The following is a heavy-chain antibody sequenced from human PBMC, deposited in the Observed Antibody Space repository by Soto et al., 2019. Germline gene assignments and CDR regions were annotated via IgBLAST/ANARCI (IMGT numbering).Heavy chain of an antibody. CDR2: SRNKANSYST. D-gene: IGHD1-26*01. V-gene: IGHV3-72*01. J-gene: IGHJ4*02. Sequence: EVQLVESGGGLVQPGGSLRLSCAASGFTFSDHYMDWVRQAPGTGLEWVGRSRNKANSYSTEYAASVKGRFTISRDESKNALYLQMNCLKTEDTDVYHCARFSGRYTRGVDCGGQGALGTVSS. CDR1: GFTFSDHY. CDR3: ARFSGRYTRGVDC.